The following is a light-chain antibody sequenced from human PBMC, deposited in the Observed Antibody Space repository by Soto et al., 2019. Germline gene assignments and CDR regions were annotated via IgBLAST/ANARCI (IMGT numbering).Light chain of an antibody. Sequence: DIVMTHSPDSLAVSLGERATINCKSSQSVLYNSDNKNYLAWYQQKPGQPPKLIIYWASTRDSGVPDRFSGSGSGADFTLTISSLQAEDVAVYYCQQYYTTLSFGGGTKVEIK. CDR3: QQYYTTLS. CDR2: WAS. J-gene: IGKJ4*01. V-gene: IGKV4-1*01. CDR1: QSVLYNSDNKNY.